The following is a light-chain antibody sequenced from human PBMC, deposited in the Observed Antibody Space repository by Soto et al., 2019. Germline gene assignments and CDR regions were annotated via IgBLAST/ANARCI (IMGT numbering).Light chain of an antibody. J-gene: IGLJ1*01. V-gene: IGLV2-11*01. CDR2: DVS. CDR1: SSDVGTYNY. Sequence: QSALTQPRSVSGSLGQSVTISCTGTSSDVGTYNYVSWYQQHPGKAPKVMIYDVSERPSGVPDRFSGSKSGNTASLTISGLQCEDEADYYCCSYAGSPRYVLGTGTKLTV. CDR3: CSYAGSPRYV.